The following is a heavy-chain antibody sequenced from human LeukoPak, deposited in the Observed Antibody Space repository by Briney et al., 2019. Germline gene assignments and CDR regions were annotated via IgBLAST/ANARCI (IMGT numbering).Heavy chain of an antibody. CDR2: IIPIFGTA. D-gene: IGHD1-26*01. Sequence: GASVKVSCKASGGTFSSYAISWVRLAPGPGLEWMGGIIPIFGTANYAQKFQGRVTITTDESTSTAYMELSSLRSEDTAVYYCARGSGSYYGAFYYYYYMDVWGKGTTVTVSS. CDR1: GGTFSSYA. J-gene: IGHJ6*03. CDR3: ARGSGSYYGAFYYYYYMDV. V-gene: IGHV1-69*05.